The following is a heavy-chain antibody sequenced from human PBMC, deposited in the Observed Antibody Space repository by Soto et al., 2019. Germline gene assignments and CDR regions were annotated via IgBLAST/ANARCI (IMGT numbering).Heavy chain of an antibody. V-gene: IGHV4-34*01. CDR1: GGPFSGYY. Sequence: PSETLSLTCAVYGGPFSGYYWSWIRQPPGKGLEWIGEINHSGSTNYNPSLKSRVTISVDTSKNQFSLKLSSVTAADTAVYYCAKTTVSSCYYGMDVWGQGTTVTVSS. CDR3: AKTTVSSCYYGMDV. J-gene: IGHJ6*02. CDR2: INHSGST. D-gene: IGHD4-4*01.